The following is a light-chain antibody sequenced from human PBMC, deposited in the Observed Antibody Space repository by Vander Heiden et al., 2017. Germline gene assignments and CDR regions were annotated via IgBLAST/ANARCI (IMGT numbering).Light chain of an antibody. Sequence: QSALTQPPYASGSPGQSVTISCTGTSSDVGAYNYVSWYQQHPGKAPTLIIYDVTKRPSGVPDRFSGSKSGNTAFLTVSGLQAEDEADYYCSSHAGSSAVFGGGTTVTVL. CDR2: DVT. V-gene: IGLV2-8*01. J-gene: IGLJ3*02. CDR1: SSDVGAYNY. CDR3: SSHAGSSAV.